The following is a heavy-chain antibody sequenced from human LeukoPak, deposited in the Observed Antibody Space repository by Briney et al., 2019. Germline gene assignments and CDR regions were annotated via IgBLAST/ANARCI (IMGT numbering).Heavy chain of an antibody. CDR2: ISCNGHSR. CDR1: GFTFSSHA. D-gene: IGHD2-2*03. V-gene: IGHV3-23*01. Sequence: AASLRLSCAASGFTFSSHAMSWVPQAPPKGLLWFSAISCNGHSRYLADSVRGRFTISRDNSKNTLYLQMNSLRAEDTAVYYCASIPLDIVVVPAARYNWFDPWGQGTLVTVSS. J-gene: IGHJ5*02. CDR3: ASIPLDIVVVPAARYNWFDP.